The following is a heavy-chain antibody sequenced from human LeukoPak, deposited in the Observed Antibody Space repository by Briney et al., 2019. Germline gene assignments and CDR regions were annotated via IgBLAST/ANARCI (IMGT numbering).Heavy chain of an antibody. J-gene: IGHJ3*02. CDR3: ASTRGDAFDI. CDR2: IYYSGST. Sequence: SQTLSLTCTVSGGSVSSGGYYWSWIRQHLGKGLEWIGYIYYSGSTYYNPSLKSRVTISVDRSKNQFSLKLSSVTAADTAVYYCASTRGDAFDIWGQGTMVTVSS. CDR1: GGSVSSGGYY. V-gene: IGHV4-31*03. D-gene: IGHD1-26*01.